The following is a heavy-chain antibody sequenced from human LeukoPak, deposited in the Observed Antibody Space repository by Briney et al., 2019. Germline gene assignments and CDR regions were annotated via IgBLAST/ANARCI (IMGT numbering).Heavy chain of an antibody. V-gene: IGHV1-8*01. J-gene: IGHJ5*02. CDR3: ARVGGYSSSWYEYNWFDP. D-gene: IGHD6-13*01. CDR2: MNPNSGNT. CDR1: GYTFTSYD. Sequence: GASVKVSCKASGYTFTSYDINWVRQATGQGLEWIGWMNPNSGNTGYAQKFQGRVTMTRNTSISTAYMELSSLRSEDTAVYYCARVGGYSSSWYEYNWFDPWGQGTLVTVSS.